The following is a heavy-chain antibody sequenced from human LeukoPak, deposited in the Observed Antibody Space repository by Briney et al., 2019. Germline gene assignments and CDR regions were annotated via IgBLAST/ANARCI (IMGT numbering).Heavy chain of an antibody. CDR3: ARRSTYQVLTGYSPSYFFDY. J-gene: IGHJ4*02. D-gene: IGHD3-9*01. V-gene: IGHV4-39*01. CDR2: ISTSGIT. CDR1: DASINSATYF. Sequence: SETLSLTCVVSDASINSATYFWGWIRQPPGKGLEWIGSISTSGITYYNPSLKSRATMSMDTSKNQVSLKLNSLTGADTAVYYCARRSTYQVLTGYSPSYFFDYWGQGTPVRVSS.